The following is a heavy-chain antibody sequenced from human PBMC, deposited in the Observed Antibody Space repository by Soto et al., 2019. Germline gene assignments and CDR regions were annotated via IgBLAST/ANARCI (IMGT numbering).Heavy chain of an antibody. V-gene: IGHV3-48*02. J-gene: IGHJ6*02. CDR3: ARDYGYYYYYGMDV. CDR1: GLTFSSYS. Sequence: GGSLRLSCAASGLTFSSYSMNWVRQAPGKGLEWVSYISSSSSTIYYADSVKGRFTISRDNAKNSLYLQMNSLRDEDTAVYYCARDYGYYYYYGMDVWGQGTTVTVSS. CDR2: ISSSSSTI. D-gene: IGHD3-10*01.